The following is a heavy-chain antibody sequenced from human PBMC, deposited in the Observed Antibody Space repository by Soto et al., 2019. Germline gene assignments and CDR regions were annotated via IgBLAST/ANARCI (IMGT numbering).Heavy chain of an antibody. CDR2: ISVDGYTT. D-gene: IGHD1-7*01. CDR3: GEPITGTSGY. Sequence: EVQLLESGGGLVQPGGYLRLYCAASGFSFSTYAMNWVRQAPGKGLEWVSAISVDGYTTYYSDTVKGRFTISRDNSKNTLYLQMNSLRGEDTAVYYCGEPITGTSGYWGQGTLVTVSS. J-gene: IGHJ4*02. CDR1: GFSFSTYA. V-gene: IGHV3-23*01.